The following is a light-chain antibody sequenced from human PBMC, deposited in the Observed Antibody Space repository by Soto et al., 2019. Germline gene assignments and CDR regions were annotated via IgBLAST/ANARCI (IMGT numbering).Light chain of an antibody. CDR2: KDT. CDR3: QSADNSGIYYV. CDR1: ALPKQY. Sequence: YELTQPPSVSVSPGQTARITCSGDALPKQYAYWYQQKPGQAPILVIYKDTERPSGIPERFSGSSSGTTVTLTISGVQAGDEADYYCQSADNSGIYYVFGTGTKVTVL. J-gene: IGLJ1*01. V-gene: IGLV3-25*02.